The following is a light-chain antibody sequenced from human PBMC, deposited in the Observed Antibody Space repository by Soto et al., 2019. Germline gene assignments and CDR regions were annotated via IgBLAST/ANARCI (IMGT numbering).Light chain of an antibody. Sequence: DIQITQYPSTLSASVGDRVTITCRASQSISDLLAWYQQKPGKAPKLLIYEASNLKSGVPYRFSGSGSGTEYTLTISSQQPDDCASYYCQQYNGFWTCGRGPKVEIK. J-gene: IGKJ1*01. CDR3: QQYNGFWT. CDR2: EAS. CDR1: QSISDL. V-gene: IGKV1-5*03.